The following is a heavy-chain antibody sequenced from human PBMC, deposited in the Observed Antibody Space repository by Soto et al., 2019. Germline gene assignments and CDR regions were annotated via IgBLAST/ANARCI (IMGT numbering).Heavy chain of an antibody. CDR2: ISGSGGST. CDR1: GFTFSSYA. Sequence: PGGSLRLSCAASGFTFSSYAMSWVRQAPGKGLEWVSAISGSGGSTYYADSVKGRFTISRDNSKNTLYLQMNSLRAEDTAVYYCAKDAYYYDSSGYYPEYGMDFWGQGTTVTVSS. D-gene: IGHD3-22*01. J-gene: IGHJ6*02. V-gene: IGHV3-23*01. CDR3: AKDAYYYDSSGYYPEYGMDF.